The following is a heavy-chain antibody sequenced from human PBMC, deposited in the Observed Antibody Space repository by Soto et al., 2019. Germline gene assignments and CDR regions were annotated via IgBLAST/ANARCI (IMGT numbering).Heavy chain of an antibody. CDR3: ASHDFWSGYYQTPGDYYYYGMDV. J-gene: IGHJ6*02. D-gene: IGHD3-3*01. CDR1: GGTFSSYA. V-gene: IGHV1-69*13. Sequence: GASVKVSCKASGGTFSSYAISWVRQAPGQGLEWMGGIIPIFGTANYAQKFQGRVTITADESTSTACMELSSLRSEDTAVYYCASHDFWSGYYQTPGDYYYYGMDVWGQGTTVTVSS. CDR2: IIPIFGTA.